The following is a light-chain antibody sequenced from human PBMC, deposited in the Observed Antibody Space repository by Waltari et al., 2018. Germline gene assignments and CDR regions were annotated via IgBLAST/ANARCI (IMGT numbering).Light chain of an antibody. CDR3: QQYGSSPYT. CDR1: QSVSSSY. Sequence: EIVLTQSPGTLSLSPGARAPLSCRASQSVSSSYLAWYQQKPGQAPKLLIYGASSRATGIPDRFSGSGSGTDFTLTISRLEPEDFAGYYCQQYGSSPYTFGQGTKLEIK. J-gene: IGKJ2*01. CDR2: GAS. V-gene: IGKV3-20*01.